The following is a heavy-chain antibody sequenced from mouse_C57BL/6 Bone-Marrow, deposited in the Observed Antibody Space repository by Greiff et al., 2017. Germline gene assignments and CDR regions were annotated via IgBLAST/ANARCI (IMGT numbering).Heavy chain of an antibody. CDR2: ILPGRGST. Sequence: VKLVESGAELMKPGASVKLSCKATGYTFTGYWIEWVKQRPGHGLEWIGEILPGRGSTNYNEKFKGKATFATATSSNTAYMQLSSLTTADSAIYYCAIWVYAMDYWGQGTSVSVSS. CDR3: AIWVYAMDY. CDR1: GYTFTGYW. D-gene: IGHD1-1*02. J-gene: IGHJ4*01. V-gene: IGHV1-9*01.